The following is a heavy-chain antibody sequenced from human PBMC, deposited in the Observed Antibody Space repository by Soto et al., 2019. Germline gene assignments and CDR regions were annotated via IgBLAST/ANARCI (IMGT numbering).Heavy chain of an antibody. J-gene: IGHJ6*02. V-gene: IGHV2-26*01. CDR2: IFATGDD. CDR3: ARFTMLRGELSDHYSGMDV. Sequence: QVTLRESGPVLVKATETLTLTCTVSGFSLSDLDMSVAWIRQPPGQPLEWLAHIFATGDDYFSPSLRSRLTISTDTSRTQVVLTMTNLAPGDTATYYCARFTMLRGELSDHYSGMDVWGQGTTVTVSS. D-gene: IGHD3-10*01. CDR1: GFSLSDLDMS.